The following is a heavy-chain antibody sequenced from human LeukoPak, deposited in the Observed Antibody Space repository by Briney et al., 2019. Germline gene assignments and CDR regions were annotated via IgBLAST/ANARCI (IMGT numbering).Heavy chain of an antibody. Sequence: GGSLRLSCAASGFTFSSYGMHWVRQAPGKGLEWVAVISYDGSNKYYADSVKGRFTISRDNSKNTLYLQMNSLRAEDTAVYYCAKVIQARLGIAAAGTRTPDAFDIWGQGTMVTVSS. CDR2: ISYDGSNK. D-gene: IGHD6-13*01. V-gene: IGHV3-30*18. J-gene: IGHJ3*02. CDR1: GFTFSSYG. CDR3: AKVIQARLGIAAAGTRTPDAFDI.